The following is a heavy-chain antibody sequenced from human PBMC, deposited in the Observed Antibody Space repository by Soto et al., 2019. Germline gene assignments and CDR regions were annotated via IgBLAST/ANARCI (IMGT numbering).Heavy chain of an antibody. Sequence: QVQLVQSGAEVKKPGSSVKVSCKASGSTFSSYAISWVRQAPGQGLEWMGGIIPIFGTANYAQKFQGRVTITADESTSTAYMELSSLRSEDTAVYYCARNKKGAYCGGDCSDAFDIWGQGTMVTVSS. CDR2: IIPIFGTA. J-gene: IGHJ3*02. V-gene: IGHV1-69*01. D-gene: IGHD2-21*02. CDR3: ARNKKGAYCGGDCSDAFDI. CDR1: GSTFSSYA.